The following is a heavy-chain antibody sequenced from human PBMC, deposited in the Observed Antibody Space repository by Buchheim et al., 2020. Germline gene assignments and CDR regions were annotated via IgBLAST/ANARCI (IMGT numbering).Heavy chain of an antibody. CDR1: GGSISSYY. Sequence: QVQLQESGPGLVKPSETLSLTCTVSGGSISSYYWSWIRQPPGKGLEWIGYIYYSGSTNYNPSLKSRVTISVDTSKNQFSLKLSSVTAADTAVYYCVRGGGYCSGGSCYDFYYYGMDVWGQGTT. V-gene: IGHV4-59*01. CDR3: VRGGGYCSGGSCYDFYYYGMDV. J-gene: IGHJ6*02. CDR2: IYYSGST. D-gene: IGHD2-15*01.